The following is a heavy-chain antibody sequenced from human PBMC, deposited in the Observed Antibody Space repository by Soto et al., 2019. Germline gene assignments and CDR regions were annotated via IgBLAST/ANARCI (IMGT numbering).Heavy chain of an antibody. D-gene: IGHD3-22*01. CDR1: GFTFSSYW. CDR2: IKQDGSEK. V-gene: IGHV3-7*03. Sequence: GGSLRLSCAASGFTFSSYWMSWVRQAPGKGLEWVANIKQDGSEKYYVDSVKGRFTISRDNAKNSLYLQMNSLRAEDTAVYYCASNGYDYPNWFDPWGQGTLVTVSS. J-gene: IGHJ5*02. CDR3: ASNGYDYPNWFDP.